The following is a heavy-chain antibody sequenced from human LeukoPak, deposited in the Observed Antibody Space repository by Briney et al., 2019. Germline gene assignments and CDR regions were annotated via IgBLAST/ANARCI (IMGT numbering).Heavy chain of an antibody. D-gene: IGHD4-17*01. Sequence: GGSLRLSCAASGFTFSSYAMHWVRQAPGKGLEWVAVISYDGSNKYYADSVKGRFTISRDNSKSTLYLQMNSLRAEDTAVYYCARDLRVRDYGDPVGYWGQGTLVTVSS. J-gene: IGHJ4*02. V-gene: IGHV3-30*04. CDR3: ARDLRVRDYGDPVGY. CDR1: GFTFSSYA. CDR2: ISYDGSNK.